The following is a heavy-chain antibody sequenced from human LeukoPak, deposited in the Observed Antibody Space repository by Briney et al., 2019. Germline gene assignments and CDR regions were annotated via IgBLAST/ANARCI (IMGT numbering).Heavy chain of an antibody. D-gene: IGHD1-14*01. Sequence: PSETLSLTCTVSGYSISSGYYWGWIRQPPGKGLEWIGSIYHSGSTYYNPSLKSRVTISVDTSKNQFSLKLSSVTAADTAVYYCARARRPNRNDAFDIWGQGTMVTVSS. CDR2: IYHSGST. V-gene: IGHV4-38-2*02. CDR3: ARARRPNRNDAFDI. J-gene: IGHJ3*02. CDR1: GYSISSGYY.